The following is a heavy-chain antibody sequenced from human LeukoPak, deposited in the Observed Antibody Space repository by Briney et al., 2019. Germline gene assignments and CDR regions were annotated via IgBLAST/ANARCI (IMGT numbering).Heavy chain of an antibody. J-gene: IGHJ4*02. CDR2: ISSSGSTI. V-gene: IGHV3-11*01. CDR1: GFTFSDYY. CDR3: ARDQGIAVAGTIDY. Sequence: GGSLRLSCAASGFTFSDYYMSWIRQAPGKGLKWVSYISSSGSTIYYADSVKGRFTISRDNAKNSLYLQMNILRAEDTAVYYCARDQGIAVAGTIDYWGQGTLVTVSS. D-gene: IGHD6-19*01.